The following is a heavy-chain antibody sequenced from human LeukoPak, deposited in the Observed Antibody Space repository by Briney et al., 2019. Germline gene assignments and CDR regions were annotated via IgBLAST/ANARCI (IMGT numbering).Heavy chain of an antibody. CDR1: GGTFSSYA. CDR3: ARSTEYYDSSGYLGDWFDP. D-gene: IGHD3-22*01. J-gene: IGHJ5*02. V-gene: IGHV1-69*04. Sequence: GASVKVSCKASGGTFSSYAISWVRQAPGQGLEWMGRIIPILGIANYAQKFQGRVTIIADKSTSTAYMELSSLRSEDTAMYYCARSTEYYDSSGYLGDWFDPWGQGTLVTVSS. CDR2: IIPILGIA.